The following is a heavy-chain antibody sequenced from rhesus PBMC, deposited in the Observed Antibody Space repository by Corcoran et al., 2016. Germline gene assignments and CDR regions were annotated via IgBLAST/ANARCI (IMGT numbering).Heavy chain of an antibody. Sequence: QVQLQESGPGLVKPSEPLSLTCAGFGGYISDSSYWSWLRQPPGKGLGWSGYIYGSGGSTYYNPSLKSRVTISTDTSKNQFSLKLSSVTAADTAVYYCARDGYSGSRFDYWGQGVLVTVSS. J-gene: IGHJ4*01. V-gene: IGHV4-106*01. CDR1: GGYISDSSY. CDR2: IYGSGGST. CDR3: ARDGYSGSRFDY. D-gene: IGHD1-44*02.